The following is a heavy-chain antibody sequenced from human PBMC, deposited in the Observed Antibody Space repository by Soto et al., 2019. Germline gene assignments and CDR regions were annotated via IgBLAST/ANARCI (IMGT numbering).Heavy chain of an antibody. V-gene: IGHV3-11*01. Sequence: QVQLVESGGGLVKPGGSLRLSCAVSGFTFSDYYMSWIRQAPGKGLEWVSYISSRGSSIYYADSVKGRFTISRDNAKNSLYLQMDRLRAEDTAVYYCARGYYDFWSGYYISPYGMDVWGQGTTVTVSS. D-gene: IGHD3-3*01. CDR1: GFTFSDYY. CDR2: ISSRGSSI. J-gene: IGHJ6*02. CDR3: ARGYYDFWSGYYISPYGMDV.